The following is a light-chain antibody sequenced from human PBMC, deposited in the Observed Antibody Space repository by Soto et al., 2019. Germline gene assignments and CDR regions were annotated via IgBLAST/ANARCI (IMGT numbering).Light chain of an antibody. Sequence: QSVLTQPPSASGSPGQSVTISCTGTSSDVGGYNFVSWYQQHPGKAPKLMIYEVTKRPSGVPDRFSGSKSGNTASLTVSGLPAEDDADYYRSSYGGSNNLGVFGTGTKVTVL. CDR1: SSDVGGYNF. CDR2: EVT. V-gene: IGLV2-8*01. J-gene: IGLJ1*01. CDR3: SSYGGSNNLGV.